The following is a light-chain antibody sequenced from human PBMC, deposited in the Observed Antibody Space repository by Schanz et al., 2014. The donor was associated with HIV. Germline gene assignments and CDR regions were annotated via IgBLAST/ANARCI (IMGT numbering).Light chain of an antibody. J-gene: IGKJ3*01. CDR3: QQYDNWPPFT. Sequence: EIVMTQSPATLSVSPGERATLSCRASQSIRSNLAWYQQKPGQAPRLLIYSASTRATGIPARFSGGGSGTEFTLTISSLQSEDFAIYYCQQYDNWPPFTFGPGTRVD. CDR1: QSIRSN. V-gene: IGKV3-15*01. CDR2: SAS.